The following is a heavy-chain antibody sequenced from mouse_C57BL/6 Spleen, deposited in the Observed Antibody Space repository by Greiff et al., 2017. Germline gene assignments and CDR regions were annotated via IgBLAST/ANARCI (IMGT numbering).Heavy chain of an antibody. CDR1: GSTFTDYE. CDR2: IDPETGGT. J-gene: IGHJ3*01. D-gene: IGHD2-4*01. Sequence: VQLQQPGAELVRPGASVTLSCKASGSTFTDYEMHWVKQTPVHGLEWIGAIDPETGGTAYNQKFKGKAILTADKSSSTAYMELRSLTSEDSAVYYCTRWDYDAAYWGQGTLVTVSA. V-gene: IGHV1-15*01. CDR3: TRWDYDAAY.